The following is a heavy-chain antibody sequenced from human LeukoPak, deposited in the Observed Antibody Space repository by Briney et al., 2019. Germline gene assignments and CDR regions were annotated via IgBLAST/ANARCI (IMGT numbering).Heavy chain of an antibody. Sequence: GGSLRLSCAASGFTFSDYYMSWIRQAPGKGLEWVSYISSSGCTIYYADSVKGRFTISRDNAKNSLYLQMNSLRAEDTAVYYCARDRKSYGYLGLVDYWGQGTLVTVSS. CDR1: GFTFSDYY. V-gene: IGHV3-11*01. J-gene: IGHJ4*02. CDR3: ARDRKSYGYLGLVDY. D-gene: IGHD5-18*01. CDR2: ISSSGCTI.